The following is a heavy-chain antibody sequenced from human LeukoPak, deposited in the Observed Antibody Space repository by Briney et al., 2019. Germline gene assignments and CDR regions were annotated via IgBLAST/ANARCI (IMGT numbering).Heavy chain of an antibody. CDR1: GFTFSSYS. V-gene: IGHV3-21*01. CDR2: ISSSSSYI. CDR3: ARGTPRDGYTDFDY. Sequence: GGPLRLSCAASGFTFSSYSMNWVRQAPGKGLEWVSSISSSSSYIYYADSVKGRFTISRDNAKNSLYLQMNSLRAEDTAVYYCARGTPRDGYTDFDYWGQGTLVTVSS. D-gene: IGHD5-24*01. J-gene: IGHJ4*02.